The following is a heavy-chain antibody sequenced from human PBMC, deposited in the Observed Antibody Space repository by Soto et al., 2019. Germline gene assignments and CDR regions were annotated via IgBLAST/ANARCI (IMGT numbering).Heavy chain of an antibody. CDR2: IYYSGST. V-gene: IGHV4-59*01. Sequence: PSETLSLTCTVSGGSISSYYWTWIRQPPGKGLEWIGNIYYSGSTNYNPPLKSRVTISVDTSKTQFSLKLSPVTAADTAVYYCARDVREYSSSSGRYYYSGMDVWGQGTTVTVSS. CDR3: ARDVREYSSSSGRYYYSGMDV. CDR1: GGSISSYY. J-gene: IGHJ6*02. D-gene: IGHD6-6*01.